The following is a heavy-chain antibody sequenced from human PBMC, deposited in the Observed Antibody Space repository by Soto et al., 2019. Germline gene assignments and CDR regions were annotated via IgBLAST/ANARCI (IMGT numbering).Heavy chain of an antibody. CDR3: ANDNRAGTGTRFDY. J-gene: IGHJ4*02. CDR1: GFTFSRYA. D-gene: IGHD6-13*01. CDR2: ISGSGGST. V-gene: IGHV3-23*01. Sequence: EVQLLESGGGLVQPGGSLRLSCAASGFTFSRYAMSWVRQAPGKGLEWVSAISGSGGSTYYADSVKGRFTISRDNSKNTLYLQMNSLRAEDTAVYYCANDNRAGTGTRFDYWGQGTLVTVSS.